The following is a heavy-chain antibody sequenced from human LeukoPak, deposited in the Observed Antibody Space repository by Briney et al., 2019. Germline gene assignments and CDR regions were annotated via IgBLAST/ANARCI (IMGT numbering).Heavy chain of an antibody. Sequence: GGSLRLSCAASGFTFSSYAMHWVRQAPGKGLEWVAVISYDGSNKYYADSVKGRFTISRDNSKNTLYLQMNSLRAEDTAVYYCARGAYSGSYSLYDYWGQGTMVTVSS. CDR2: ISYDGSNK. CDR1: GFTFSSYA. CDR3: ARGAYSGSYSLYDY. J-gene: IGHJ4*02. D-gene: IGHD1-26*01. V-gene: IGHV3-30-3*01.